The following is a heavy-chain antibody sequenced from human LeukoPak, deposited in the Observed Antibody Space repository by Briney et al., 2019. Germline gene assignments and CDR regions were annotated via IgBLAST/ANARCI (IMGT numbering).Heavy chain of an antibody. Sequence: AGGSLRLSCAASGFTFSSYWMHWVRQAPGKGLVWVSRINSDGSSTSYADSVKGRLTISRDNAKNTLYLQMNSLRAEDTAVYYCARETYSSGWYEDYWGQGTLVTVSS. D-gene: IGHD6-19*01. CDR1: GFTFSSYW. J-gene: IGHJ4*02. V-gene: IGHV3-74*01. CDR3: ARETYSSGWYEDY. CDR2: INSDGSST.